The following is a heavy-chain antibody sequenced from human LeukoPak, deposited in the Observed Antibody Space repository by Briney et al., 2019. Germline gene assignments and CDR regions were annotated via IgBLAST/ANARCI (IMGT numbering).Heavy chain of an antibody. CDR2: ISWNSGSI. CDR1: GFTFDDYA. D-gene: IGHD6-13*01. Sequence: GRSLRLSCAASGFTFDDYAMHWVRQAPGKGLEGVSGISWNSGSIGYADSVKGRFTISSDNAKNSLYLQMNSLRAEDMALYYCAKDIAAATTYTFDYWGQGTLVTVSS. V-gene: IGHV3-9*03. CDR3: AKDIAAATTYTFDY. J-gene: IGHJ4*02.